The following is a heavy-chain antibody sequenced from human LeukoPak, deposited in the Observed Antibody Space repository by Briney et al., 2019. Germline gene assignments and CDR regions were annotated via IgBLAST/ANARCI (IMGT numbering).Heavy chain of an antibody. CDR1: GFTFSSYA. CDR3: ARGRLGELSLLPD. J-gene: IGHJ4*02. CDR2: ISGSGGST. D-gene: IGHD3-16*02. V-gene: IGHV3-23*01. Sequence: TGGSLRLSCAASGFTFSSYAMSWVRQAPGKGLEWVSAISGSGGSTYYADSVKGRFTIYRDNAKNSLYLQMNSLRHEDTAVYYCARGRLGELSLLPDWGQGALVTVSS.